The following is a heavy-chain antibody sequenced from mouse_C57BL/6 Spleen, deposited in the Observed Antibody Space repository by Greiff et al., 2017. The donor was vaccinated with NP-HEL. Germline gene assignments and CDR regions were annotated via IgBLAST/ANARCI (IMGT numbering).Heavy chain of an antibody. Sequence: VKLMESGPELVKPGASVKLSCKASGYTFTSYDINWVKQRPGQGLEWIGWIYPRDGSTKYNEKFKGKATLTVDTSSSTAYMELHSLTSEDSAVYFCARGFITTVVEGWYFDVWGTGTTVTVSS. D-gene: IGHD1-1*01. CDR2: IYPRDGST. V-gene: IGHV1-85*01. CDR1: GYTFTSYD. J-gene: IGHJ1*03. CDR3: ARGFITTVVEGWYFDV.